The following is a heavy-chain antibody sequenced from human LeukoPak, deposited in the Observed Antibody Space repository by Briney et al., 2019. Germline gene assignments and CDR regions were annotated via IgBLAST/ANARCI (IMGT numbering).Heavy chain of an antibody. V-gene: IGHV4-39*07. CDR2: SSSGGHT. CDR3: ATLYSSSWYPRGYWYFDL. D-gene: IGHD6-13*01. CDR1: DGSITSSTYY. Sequence: SETLSLTCTVSDGSITSSTYYWGWIRQPPGKGLEWIASSSSGGHTFYNPSVKSRVTISGDKSKNQFSLKLSSVTAADTAVYYCATLYSSSWYPRGYWYFDLWGRGTLVTVSS. J-gene: IGHJ2*01.